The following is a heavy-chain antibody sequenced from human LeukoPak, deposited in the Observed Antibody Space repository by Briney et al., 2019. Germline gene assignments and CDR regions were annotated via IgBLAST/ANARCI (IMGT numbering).Heavy chain of an antibody. CDR1: GFTFSSYG. D-gene: IGHD5-18*01. Sequence: GGSLRLSXAASGFTFSSYGMHWVRQTPGKGLEWVAFIRSDGSNKDYADSVKGRFTISRDNSKKTLYLQINSLRAEDTAVYYCAKEDRYGSVYWGQGTLVTVSP. CDR3: AKEDRYGSVY. V-gene: IGHV3-30*02. CDR2: IRSDGSNK. J-gene: IGHJ4*02.